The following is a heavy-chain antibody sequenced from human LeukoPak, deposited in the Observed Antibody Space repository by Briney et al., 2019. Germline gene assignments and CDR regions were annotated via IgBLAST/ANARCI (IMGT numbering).Heavy chain of an antibody. J-gene: IGHJ3*02. D-gene: IGHD2-15*01. Sequence: GGSLRLSCAASGFTFSSYAMTWVRQAPGKGLEWVSAISGSGGSTFYTDSVKGRFTISRDTSKNTLYLQMNSLRAEDTAVYYCARDTRYCSGGSCQNDAFDIWGQGTMVTVSS. CDR3: ARDTRYCSGGSCQNDAFDI. V-gene: IGHV3-23*01. CDR1: GFTFSSYA. CDR2: ISGSGGST.